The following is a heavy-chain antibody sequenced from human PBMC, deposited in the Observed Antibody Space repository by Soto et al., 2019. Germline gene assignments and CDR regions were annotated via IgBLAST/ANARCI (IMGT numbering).Heavy chain of an antibody. D-gene: IGHD3-22*01. CDR1: GYTFATYG. V-gene: IGHV1-18*01. CDR3: LIHDNRPFLDH. CDR2: ISAYNGDT. J-gene: IGHJ4*02. Sequence: ASVKVSCKTSGYTFATYGIDWVRQAPGLGLEWMGWISAYNGDTKYVQKFQDRVTITTDTSTSTVYMELRSLTSDDTAFYYRLIHDNRPFLDHWGQGTLVTVSS.